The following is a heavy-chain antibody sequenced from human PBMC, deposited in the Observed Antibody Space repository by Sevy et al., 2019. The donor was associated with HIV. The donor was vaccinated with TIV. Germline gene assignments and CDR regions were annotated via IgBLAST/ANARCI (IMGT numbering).Heavy chain of an antibody. CDR2: MNTNTGNT. V-gene: IGHV1-8*02. CDR3: ATVSGWNLRYGMDV. Sequence: ASVKVSCKASGFNFASYDIYWVRQATGQGLEWMGWMNTNTGNTGFAQKFQGRVTMTRNTSITTADMELSNLRSEDTGVYYCATVSGWNLRYGMDVWGQGTTVTVSS. CDR1: GFNFASYD. J-gene: IGHJ6*02. D-gene: IGHD6-19*01.